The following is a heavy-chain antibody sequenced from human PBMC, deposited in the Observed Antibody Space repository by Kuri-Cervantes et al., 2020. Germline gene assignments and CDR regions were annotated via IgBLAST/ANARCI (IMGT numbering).Heavy chain of an antibody. CDR2: INPNSGGT. CDR1: EYTFTGYY. Sequence: ASVKVSCKASEYTFTGYYMHWVRQAPGQGLEWMGWINPNSGGTNYAQKFQGRVTMTRDTSISTAYMELSRLRSDDTAVYYCARPGVAATPFDYWGQGTLVTVSS. CDR3: ARPGVAATPFDY. J-gene: IGHJ4*02. V-gene: IGHV1-2*02. D-gene: IGHD2-15*01.